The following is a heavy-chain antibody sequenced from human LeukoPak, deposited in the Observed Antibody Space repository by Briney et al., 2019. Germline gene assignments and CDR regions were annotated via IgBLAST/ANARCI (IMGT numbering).Heavy chain of an antibody. V-gene: IGHV5-51*01. CDR1: GYSFNSYW. D-gene: IGHD3-10*01. Sequence: GESLKISCKGSGYSFNSYWIGWVRQMPGKGLEWMGIIYPGDSDTIYSPSFQGQVTISADESITTAYLQWSSLKASDTAMYYCARLRWPRGGRSSFDYWGQGALVTVSS. CDR3: ARLRWPRGGRSSFDY. J-gene: IGHJ4*02. CDR2: IYPGDSDT.